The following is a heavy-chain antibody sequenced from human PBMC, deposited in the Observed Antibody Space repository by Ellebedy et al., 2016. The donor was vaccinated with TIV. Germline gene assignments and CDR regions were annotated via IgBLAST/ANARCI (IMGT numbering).Heavy chain of an antibody. V-gene: IGHV1-69*13. D-gene: IGHD2-21*01. Sequence: ASVKVSCXASGGTFNSDAFSWVRQAPGQGLEWMGGLMPIFGTPNYAQKFQDRLTLTADESTTTAYMELSSLTPEDTAIYYCARSNCGGDCYSPFDFWGQGTLVPVSS. J-gene: IGHJ4*02. CDR2: LMPIFGTP. CDR1: GGTFNSDA. CDR3: ARSNCGGDCYSPFDF.